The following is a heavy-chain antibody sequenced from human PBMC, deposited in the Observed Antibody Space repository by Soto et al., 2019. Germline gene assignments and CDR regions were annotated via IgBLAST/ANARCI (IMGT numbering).Heavy chain of an antibody. CDR3: AAGYCDSRLLFGFDP. CDR2: IVVGSGNT. D-gene: IGHD3-22*01. CDR1: GFTFTSSA. V-gene: IGHV1-58*01. Sequence: ASVKVSCKASGFTFTSSAVQWVRQARGQRLEWIGWIVVGSGNTNYAQKFQERVTITRDMSTSTAYMELSSLRSEDTAVYYCAAGYCDSRLLFGFDPWGQGTLVTVSS. J-gene: IGHJ5*02.